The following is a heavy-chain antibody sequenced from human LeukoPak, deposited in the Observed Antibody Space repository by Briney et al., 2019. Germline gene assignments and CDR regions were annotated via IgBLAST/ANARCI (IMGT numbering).Heavy chain of an antibody. Sequence: ASVKVSCKASGYPFTGYYILWVRQAPGQGLECVRWINPHSGVTTYAQNFQGRVTMTRDTSISTAYLELSGLKSDDTAVYYCARNYGSGDLDLWGQGTLVTVSS. D-gene: IGHD3-10*01. CDR2: INPHSGVT. J-gene: IGHJ5*02. V-gene: IGHV1-2*02. CDR3: ARNYGSGDLDL. CDR1: GYPFTGYY.